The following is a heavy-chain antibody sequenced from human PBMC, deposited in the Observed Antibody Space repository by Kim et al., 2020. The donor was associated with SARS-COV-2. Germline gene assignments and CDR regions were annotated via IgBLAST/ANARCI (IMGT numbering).Heavy chain of an antibody. J-gene: IGHJ5*02. CDR3: ARDHDSSSWYGVGWFDP. D-gene: IGHD6-13*01. CDR1: GGSISSYY. CDR2: IYYSGST. V-gene: IGHV4-59*13. Sequence: SETLSLTCTVSGGSISSYYWSWIRQPPGKGLEWIGYIYYSGSTNYNPSLKSRVTISVDTSKNQFSLKLSSVTAADTAVYYCARDHDSSSWYGVGWFDPWGQGTLVTVSS.